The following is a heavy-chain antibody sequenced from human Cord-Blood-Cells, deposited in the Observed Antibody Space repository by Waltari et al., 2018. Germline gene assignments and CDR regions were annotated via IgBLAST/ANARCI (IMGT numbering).Heavy chain of an antibody. CDR3: AGAENYWYFDL. CDR2: ISYDGSNK. Sequence: QVQLVESGVGVVQPGRSLRLSCAASGFTFSRYGMHWVLQAPGKGREWVAVISYDGSNKYYADSVKGRFTISRDNSKNAMYLQMNSRRAEDTAVYYCAGAENYWYFDLWGRGTLVTVSS. V-gene: IGHV3-30*03. J-gene: IGHJ2*01. CDR1: GFTFSRYG.